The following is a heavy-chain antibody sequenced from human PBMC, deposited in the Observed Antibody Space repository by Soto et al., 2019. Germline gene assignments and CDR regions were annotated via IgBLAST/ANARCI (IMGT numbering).Heavy chain of an antibody. Sequence: PSETLSLTCSVSAGSISNGGTYWSWIRQHPGMGLEWIGYIYYLGSTYYHPSLKGRVTISLDTSKNQFSLKLSSVTAADTAVYYCALFSEYDRRAIPHPFVWGHGTTVTSSS. J-gene: IGHJ6*02. CDR2: IYYLGST. CDR1: AGSISNGGTY. V-gene: IGHV4-31*03. D-gene: IGHD3-22*01. CDR3: ALFSEYDRRAIPHPFV.